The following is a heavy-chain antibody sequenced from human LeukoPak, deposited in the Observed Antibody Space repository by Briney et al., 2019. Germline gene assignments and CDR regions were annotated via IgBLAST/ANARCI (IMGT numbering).Heavy chain of an antibody. J-gene: IGHJ5*02. CDR1: GFTFSSYW. Sequence: GGSLRLSCAASGFTFSSYWMSWVRQAPGKGLEWVANIKQDGSEKYYVDSVKGRFTISRDNAKNSLYLQMNSLRAEDTAVYYCAREKPLSSSRYIPWFDPWGQGTLVTVSS. V-gene: IGHV3-7*01. CDR2: IKQDGSEK. D-gene: IGHD6-13*01. CDR3: AREKPLSSSRYIPWFDP.